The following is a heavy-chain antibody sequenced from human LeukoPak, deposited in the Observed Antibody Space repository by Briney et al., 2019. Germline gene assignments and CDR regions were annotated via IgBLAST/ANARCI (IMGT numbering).Heavy chain of an antibody. CDR1: GFTCINYP. D-gene: IGHD6-13*01. Sequence: GGSLRLSCEASGFTCINYPMSWVRQARGKGSQWVAGINASGATAYYATSLKGRVTISRDHGRNMLFLEIYNLRAEDAAIYYCVKDSLLVPNSSAGVFDLWGQGTLVTVSS. CDR2: INASGATA. J-gene: IGHJ4*02. CDR3: VKDSLLVPNSSAGVFDL. V-gene: IGHV3-23*01.